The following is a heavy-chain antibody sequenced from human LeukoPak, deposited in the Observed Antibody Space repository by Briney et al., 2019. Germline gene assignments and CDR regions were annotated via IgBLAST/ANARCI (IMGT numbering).Heavy chain of an antibody. D-gene: IGHD3-22*01. J-gene: IGHJ4*02. CDR1: GYTFTSYG. CDR2: IGAYNGNT. CDR3: ARDSPYDSRPLHGY. V-gene: IGHV1-18*01. Sequence: ASVEVSCKASGYTFTSYGISWVRQAPGQGLEWMGWIGAYNGNTNYAQKLQGRVTMTTDTSTSTAYMELRSLRSDDTAVYYCARDSPYDSRPLHGYWGQGTLVTVSS.